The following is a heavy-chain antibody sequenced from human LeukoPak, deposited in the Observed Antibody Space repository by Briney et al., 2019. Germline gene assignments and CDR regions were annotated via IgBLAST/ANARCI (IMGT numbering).Heavy chain of an antibody. CDR1: GYTFTNYA. J-gene: IGHJ4*02. D-gene: IGHD3-10*01. V-gene: IGHV7-4-1*02. CDR3: ARGNYYVDY. Sequence: ASVKVSCKASGYTFTNYAMNWVRQAPGQGLEWMGWINSNTGNPTYAQGFTGRFVFSLDTSVSAAYLQISGLKTEDTAVYYCARGNYYVDYWGQGTLVTVSS. CDR2: INSNTGNP.